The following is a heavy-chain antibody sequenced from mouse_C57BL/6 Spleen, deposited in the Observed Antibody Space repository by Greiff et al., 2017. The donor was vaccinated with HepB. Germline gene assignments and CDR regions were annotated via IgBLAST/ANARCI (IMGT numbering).Heavy chain of an antibody. Sequence: VQLQQPGAELVKPGASVKLSCKASGYTFTSYWMQWVKQRPGQGLEWIGEIDPSDSYTNYNQKFKGKATLTVETSSSTAYMQLSSLASEDSAVYYCARRTGTKAVDYWGQGTTLTVSS. CDR1: GYTFTSYW. D-gene: IGHD4-1*01. CDR2: IDPSDSYT. V-gene: IGHV1-50*01. CDR3: ARRTGTKAVDY. J-gene: IGHJ2*01.